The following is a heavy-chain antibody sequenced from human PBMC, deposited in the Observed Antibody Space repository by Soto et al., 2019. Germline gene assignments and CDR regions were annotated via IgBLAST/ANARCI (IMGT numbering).Heavy chain of an antibody. V-gene: IGHV4-39*01. CDR3: ARVVGRGYSYGHTGY. CDR1: NDSIRSGTYY. CDR2: LSYLGTT. J-gene: IGHJ4*02. D-gene: IGHD5-18*01. Sequence: SETLSLTCTVSNDSIRSGTYYWAWIRQPPGRGLEWMGSLSYLGTTDYNPSLKSRVTISKDASKNQFSLKLTSVTAADTAVYYCARVVGRGYSYGHTGYWGQGTLVTVSS.